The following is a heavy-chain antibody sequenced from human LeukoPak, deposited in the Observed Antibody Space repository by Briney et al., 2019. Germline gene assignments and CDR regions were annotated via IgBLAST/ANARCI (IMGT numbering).Heavy chain of an antibody. CDR3: AREGSSSWYDPDAFDI. D-gene: IGHD6-13*01. CDR1: GYTFTSYY. V-gene: IGHV1-46*01. J-gene: IGHJ3*02. Sequence: GASVKVSCKASGYTFTSYYMHWVRQAPGQGLEWMGIINPSGGSTSYAQKFQGRVTMTRDTSTSTVYMELSSLRSGDTAVYYCAREGSSSWYDPDAFDIWGQGTMVTVSS. CDR2: INPSGGST.